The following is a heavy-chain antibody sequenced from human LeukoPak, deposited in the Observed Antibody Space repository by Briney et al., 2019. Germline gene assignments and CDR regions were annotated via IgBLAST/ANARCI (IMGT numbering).Heavy chain of an antibody. CDR2: INHSGST. V-gene: IGHV4-34*01. J-gene: IGHJ6*03. Sequence: ASETLSLTCAFYGGSFSGYYWSWIRQPPGKGLEWIGEINHSGSTNYNPSLKSRVTISVDTSKNQFSLKLSSVTAADAAVYYCARNARTYYYYYMDVWGKGTTVTISS. CDR3: ARNARTYYYYYMDV. CDR1: GGSFSGYY.